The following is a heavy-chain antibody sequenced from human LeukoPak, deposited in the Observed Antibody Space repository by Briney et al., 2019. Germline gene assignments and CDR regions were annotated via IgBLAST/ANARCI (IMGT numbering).Heavy chain of an antibody. J-gene: IGHJ3*02. CDR3: ARLIYTNDAFDI. V-gene: IGHV4-31*03. CDR1: GGSISSGGYY. CDR2: IYYSGST. Sequence: SETLSLTCTVSGGSISSGGYYWSWIRQHPGKGLEWIGYIYYSGSTYYNPSLKSRVTISVDTSKNQFSLKLSSVTAADTAVYYCARLIYTNDAFDIWGQGTMVTVSS. D-gene: IGHD3-16*01.